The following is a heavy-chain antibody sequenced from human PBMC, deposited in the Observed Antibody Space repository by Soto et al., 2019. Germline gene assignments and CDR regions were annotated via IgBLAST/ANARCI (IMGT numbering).Heavy chain of an antibody. CDR1: GGTFSSYA. V-gene: IGHV1-69*13. J-gene: IGHJ4*02. Sequence: RXSVKVSCKASGGTFSSYAISWVRQAPVQGLEWMGGIIPIFGTANYAQKFQGRVTITADESTSTAYMELSSLRSEDTAVYYCARSSSGYNPAREMATMTGFDYWGQGTLVTVSS. CDR2: IIPIFGTA. D-gene: IGHD5-12*01. CDR3: ARSSSGYNPAREMATMTGFDY.